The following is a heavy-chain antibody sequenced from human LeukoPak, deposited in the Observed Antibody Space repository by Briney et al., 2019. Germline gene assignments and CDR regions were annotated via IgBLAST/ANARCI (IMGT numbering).Heavy chain of an antibody. CDR1: GGSFSGYY. J-gene: IGHJ4*02. Sequence: SETLSLTCAVYGGSFSGYYWSWIRQPPGKGLEWIGEINHSGSTNYNPSLKSRVTISVDTSKNQFSLKLSSVTAADTAVYYCARGSGSYSYLFDYWGQGTLVTVSS. CDR3: ARGSGSYSYLFDY. D-gene: IGHD1-26*01. V-gene: IGHV4-34*01. CDR2: INHSGST.